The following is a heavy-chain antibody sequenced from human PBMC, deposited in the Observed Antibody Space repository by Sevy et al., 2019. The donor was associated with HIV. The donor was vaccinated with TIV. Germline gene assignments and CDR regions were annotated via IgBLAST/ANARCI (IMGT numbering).Heavy chain of an antibody. D-gene: IGHD3-22*01. J-gene: IGHJ4*02. Sequence: GSLRLSCAASGFTFSSYAMSWVRQAPGKGLEWVSAISGSGGSTYYADSVKGRFTISRDNSKNTLYLQMNSLRAEDTAVYYCAKTRIVVVITGPLHYWGQGTLVTVSS. V-gene: IGHV3-23*01. CDR3: AKTRIVVVITGPLHY. CDR2: ISGSGGST. CDR1: GFTFSSYA.